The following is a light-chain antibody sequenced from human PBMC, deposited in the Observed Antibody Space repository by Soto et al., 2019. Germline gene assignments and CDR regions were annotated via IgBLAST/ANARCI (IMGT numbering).Light chain of an antibody. J-gene: IGLJ1*01. Sequence: QSVLTQPRSVSGSPGQSVTVSCIGTSSDVGGYKSVSWYQQYPGKAPKLMIYDVSERPSGVPNRFSGSKSGNTASLTISGLQVEDEAEYFCFSFTTTSTHVFGTGTKVTVL. CDR3: FSFTTTSTHV. V-gene: IGLV2-11*01. CDR1: SSDVGGYKS. CDR2: DVS.